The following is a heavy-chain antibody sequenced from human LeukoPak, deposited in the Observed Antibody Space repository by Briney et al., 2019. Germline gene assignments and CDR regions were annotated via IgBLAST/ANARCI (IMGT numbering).Heavy chain of an antibody. J-gene: IGHJ6*03. Sequence: GGSLRLSCAASGFTVSSNYMSWVRQAPGKGLEWVSVIYSGGSTYYADSVKGRFTISRDNSKNTLYLQMNSLRAEDTAVYYCARDRLYAPIDGSGTPHWYMDVWGKGTTVTVSS. CDR2: IYSGGST. V-gene: IGHV3-53*01. CDR3: ARDRLYAPIDGSGTPHWYMDV. D-gene: IGHD3-10*01. CDR1: GFTVSSNY.